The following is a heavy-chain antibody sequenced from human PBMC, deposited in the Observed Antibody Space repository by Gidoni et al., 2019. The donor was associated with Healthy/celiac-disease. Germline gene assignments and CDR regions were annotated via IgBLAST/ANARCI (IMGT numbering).Heavy chain of an antibody. CDR2: INHSGST. D-gene: IGHD6-19*01. V-gene: IGHV4-34*01. J-gene: IGHJ6*02. CDR1: GGSFSGYY. CDR3: ARERRWLGGYYYYYYGMDV. Sequence: QVQLQQWGAGLLKPSETLSLTFAVYGGSFSGYYWSWIRQPPGKGLEWIGEINHSGSTNYNPSLKSRVTISVDTSKNQFSLKLSSVTAADTAVYYCARERRWLGGYYYYYYGMDVWGQGTTVTVSS.